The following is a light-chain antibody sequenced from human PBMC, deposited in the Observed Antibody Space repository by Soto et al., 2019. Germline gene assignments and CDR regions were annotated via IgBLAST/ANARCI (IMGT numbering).Light chain of an antibody. CDR3: QQYGDYNSPRYS. Sequence: ESVFTLSPGTLSLSPGDRVTLSCRASQSVSSDYLAWYQQKPGQAPRLVIYATSRRATGIPDRFSGSGSGTDFTLTISRLEPEDFAMYYCQQYGDYNSPRYSFGQGTRLEI. V-gene: IGKV3-20*01. J-gene: IGKJ2*03. CDR2: ATS. CDR1: QSVSSDY.